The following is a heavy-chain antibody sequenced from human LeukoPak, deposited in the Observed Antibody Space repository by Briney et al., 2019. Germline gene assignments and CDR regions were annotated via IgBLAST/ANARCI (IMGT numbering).Heavy chain of an antibody. CDR1: GYTFTSYY. V-gene: IGHV1-2*02. D-gene: IGHD5-18*01. CDR3: ARLITVDTAMADY. CDR2: INPNSGGT. Sequence: GASVKVSCKASGYTFTSYYMHWVRQAPGQGLEWMGWINPNSGGTNYAQKFQGRVTMTRDTSISTAYMELSRLRSDDTAVYYCARLITVDTAMADYWGQGTLVTVSS. J-gene: IGHJ4*02.